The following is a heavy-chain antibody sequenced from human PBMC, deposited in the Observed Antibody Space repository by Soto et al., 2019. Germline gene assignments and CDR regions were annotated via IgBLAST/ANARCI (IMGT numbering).Heavy chain of an antibody. CDR3: ARGRGSGDYLYYYYGMAV. D-gene: IGHD3-22*01. CDR2: INHSGST. J-gene: IGHJ6*02. CDR1: GGSFSGYY. V-gene: IGHV4-34*01. Sequence: SETLSLTCAVYGGSFSGYYWSWIRQPPGKGLEWIGEINHSGSTNYNPSLKSRVTISVDTSKNQFSLKLSSVTAADTAVYYCARGRGSGDYLYYYYGMAVWGQGTTV.